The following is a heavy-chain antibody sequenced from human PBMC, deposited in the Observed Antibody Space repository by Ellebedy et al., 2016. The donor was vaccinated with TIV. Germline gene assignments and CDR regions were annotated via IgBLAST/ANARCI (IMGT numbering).Heavy chain of an antibody. D-gene: IGHD3-3*01. CDR3: ATGGSGYLKY. CDR1: GFTFSSYW. CDR2: IKYDGSYT. J-gene: IGHJ4*02. V-gene: IGHV3-74*03. Sequence: GESLKISCAASGFTFSSYWMHWVRQAPGKGLVWVSRIKYDGSYTTYADSLKGRFTISRDNAKNTLYLQMNSLRAEDTAVYYCATGGSGYLKYWGQGTLVTVSS.